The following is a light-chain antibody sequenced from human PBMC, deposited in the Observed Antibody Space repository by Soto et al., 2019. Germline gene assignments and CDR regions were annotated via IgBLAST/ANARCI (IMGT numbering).Light chain of an antibody. V-gene: IGLV2-14*01. J-gene: IGLJ1*01. Sequence: QSALTQPASVSGSPGQSITISCTGTSSDVGGYNYVSWYQQHPGKAPKLMIYDVSNRPSGVSNRFSGSKSGNTASLTISGLQAEDESDYYCSSYTSSSTYVFGTGTNVTFL. CDR1: SSDVGGYNY. CDR3: SSYTSSSTYV. CDR2: DVS.